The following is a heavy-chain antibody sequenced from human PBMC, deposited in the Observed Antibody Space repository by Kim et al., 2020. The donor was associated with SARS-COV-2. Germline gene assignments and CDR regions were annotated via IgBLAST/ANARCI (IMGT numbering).Heavy chain of an antibody. J-gene: IGHJ3*02. CDR2: IYSGGST. D-gene: IGHD6-13*01. V-gene: IGHV3-53*01. CDR1: GFTVSSNY. Sequence: GGSLRLSCAASGFTVSSNYMSWVRQAPGKGLEWVSVIYSGGSTYYADSVKGRFTISRDNSKNTLYLQMNSLRAEDTAVYYCARDAPGSSSWFDAFDIWGQGTMVTVSS. CDR3: ARDAPGSSSWFDAFDI.